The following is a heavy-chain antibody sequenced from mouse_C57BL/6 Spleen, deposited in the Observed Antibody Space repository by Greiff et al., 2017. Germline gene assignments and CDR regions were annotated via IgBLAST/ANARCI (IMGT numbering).Heavy chain of an antibody. CDR2: IYPGDGDT. V-gene: IGHV1-82*01. CDR1: GYAFSSSW. J-gene: IGHJ2*01. Sequence: VQLQQSGPELVKPGASVKISCKASGYAFSSSWMNWVKQRPGNGLEWIGRIYPGDGDTNYNGKFKGKATLTADKSSSTAYMQLSRLTSEDSAVYFCARGRGFDYWGQVTTLTVSS. CDR3: ARGRGFDY.